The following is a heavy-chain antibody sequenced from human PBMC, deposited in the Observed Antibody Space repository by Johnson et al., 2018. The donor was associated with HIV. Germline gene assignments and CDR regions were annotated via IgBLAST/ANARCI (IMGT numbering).Heavy chain of an antibody. Sequence: EVPLVESGGGLVQPGGSLRLSCAASGFTFGSYGLHWVRQAPGKGLEWVSVIYSGGSTYYADSVKGRFTISRDNSKNTLYLQMNSLRAEDTAVYYCARDPPSYGSGSYFRAFDIWGQGTMVTVSS. CDR2: IYSGGST. CDR3: ARDPPSYGSGSYFRAFDI. CDR1: GFTFGSYG. D-gene: IGHD3-10*01. V-gene: IGHV3-66*01. J-gene: IGHJ3*02.